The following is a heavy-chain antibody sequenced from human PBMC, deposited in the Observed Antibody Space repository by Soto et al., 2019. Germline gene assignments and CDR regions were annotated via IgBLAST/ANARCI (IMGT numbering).Heavy chain of an antibody. CDR1: GFTFSNNA. CDR2: LSFDGNTK. D-gene: IGHD2-21*01. J-gene: IGHJ3*02. Sequence: QVQLVESGGGVVQPGRSLSLSCAASGFTFSNNAIHWVRQAPGKGLDWVAVLSFDGNTKYYADSVKGRFTISRDNSKNALSSKKKSVSREDTAMLYCASAAEGLCGCTSFDMLGQGTMVTVSS. CDR3: ASAAEGLCGCTSFDM. V-gene: IGHV3-30-3*01.